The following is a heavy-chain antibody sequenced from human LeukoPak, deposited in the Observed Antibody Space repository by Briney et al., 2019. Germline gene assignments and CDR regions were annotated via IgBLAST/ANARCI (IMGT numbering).Heavy chain of an antibody. CDR2: ISSSGNNT. V-gene: IGHV3-48*03. CDR1: GFTFSGYE. J-gene: IGHJ4*02. Sequence: PGGSLRLSCAASGFTFSGYEMNWVRQAPGKGLEWVSYISSSGNNTYYADSVKGRFTISRDNAKNSLYLQMNSLRAEDTAVYYFARDSNWVYFDYWRQGTLVTVSS. CDR3: ARDSNWVYFDY. D-gene: IGHD7-27*01.